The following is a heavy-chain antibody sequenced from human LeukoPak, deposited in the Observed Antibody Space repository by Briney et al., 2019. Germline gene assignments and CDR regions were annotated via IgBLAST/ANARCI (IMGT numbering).Heavy chain of an antibody. Sequence: GRSLRLCCAASGFTFSSYAMHWVRQATGKGLEWVAVISYDGSNKYYADSVKGRFTISRDNSKNTLYLQMNSLRAEDTAVYYCARGTLWFGLGHLDYWGQGTLVTVSS. CDR2: ISYDGSNK. CDR3: ARGTLWFGLGHLDY. D-gene: IGHD3-10*01. CDR1: GFTFSSYA. V-gene: IGHV3-30*04. J-gene: IGHJ4*02.